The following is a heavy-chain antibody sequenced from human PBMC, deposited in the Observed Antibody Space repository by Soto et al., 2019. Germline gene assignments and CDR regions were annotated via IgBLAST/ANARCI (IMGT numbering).Heavy chain of an antibody. CDR3: ARHLGDVLLWFGELTTMDV. CDR1: GGTISSSGYY. D-gene: IGHD3-10*01. V-gene: IGHV4-39*01. Sequence: PSETLSLTCTVSGGTISSSGYYWGWIRQPPGKGLEWIGSIYYSGSTYYNPSLKSRVTISVDTSKNQFSLKLSSVTAADTAVYYCARHLGDVLLWFGELTTMDVWGKGTTVTVSS. CDR2: IYYSGST. J-gene: IGHJ6*04.